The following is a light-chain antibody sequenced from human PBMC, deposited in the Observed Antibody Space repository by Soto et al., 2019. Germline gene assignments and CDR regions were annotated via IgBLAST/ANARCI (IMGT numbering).Light chain of an antibody. V-gene: IGLV2-8*01. CDR2: EVT. J-gene: IGLJ3*02. CDR3: SSYAGSNKL. Sequence: QSALTQPHSASGSLGQSVTISCTGTSSDIGGYEHVSWYQQYPGKAPKLMIYEVTRRPSGVPDRFSGSKSGNTASLTVSGLQAEDEADYYCSSYAGSNKLFGGGTKGTVL. CDR1: SSDIGGYEH.